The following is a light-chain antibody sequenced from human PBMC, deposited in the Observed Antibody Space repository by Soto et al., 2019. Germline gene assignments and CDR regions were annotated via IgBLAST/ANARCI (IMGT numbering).Light chain of an antibody. CDR2: DNN. CDR3: GTWDSSLSAVV. Sequence: QSVLTQPPSXXXAXXXXXTISCSGSSSNIGNNYVSWYQQLPGTAPKLLIYDNNKRPSGIPDRFSGSKSGTSATLGITGLQTGDEADYYCGTWDSSLSAVVFGGGTKLTVL. V-gene: IGLV1-51*01. J-gene: IGLJ2*01. CDR1: SSNIGNNY.